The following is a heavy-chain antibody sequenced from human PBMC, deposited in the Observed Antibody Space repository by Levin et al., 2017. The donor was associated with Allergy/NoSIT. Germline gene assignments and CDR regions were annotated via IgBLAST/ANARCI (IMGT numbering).Heavy chain of an antibody. D-gene: IGHD3-10*01. Sequence: SQTLSLTCTVSGDSISRGSYYWTWIRQLPGKGLEWIGFIPHSGSASYNPSLRSRLTLSLDTSKNQFSLKLASVTVADTAVYYCARDECAWFGECYGPDVWGQGTTVIVSS. J-gene: IGHJ6*02. CDR1: GDSISRGSYY. CDR2: IPHSGSA. CDR3: ARDECAWFGECYGPDV. V-gene: IGHV4-31*03.